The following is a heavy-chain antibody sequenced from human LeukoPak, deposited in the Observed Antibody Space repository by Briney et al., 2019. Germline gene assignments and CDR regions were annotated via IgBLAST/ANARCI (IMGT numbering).Heavy chain of an antibody. CDR1: GFTFSSYS. D-gene: IGHD3-16*01. CDR2: ISSSSSTI. J-gene: IGHJ4*02. Sequence: GGSLRLSCAASGFTFSSYSMNWVRQAPGKGLEWVPYISSSSSTIYYADSVEGRFTVSRDNSKNTLYLEMRSLRAEDTAVYYCARDLHPRLTGYFDYWGQGTLVTVSS. CDR3: ARDLHPRLTGYFDY. V-gene: IGHV3-48*01.